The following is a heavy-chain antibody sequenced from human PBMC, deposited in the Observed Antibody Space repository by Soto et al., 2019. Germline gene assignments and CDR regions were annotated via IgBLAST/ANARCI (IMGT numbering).Heavy chain of an antibody. J-gene: IGHJ4*02. Sequence: ASVKVSCKASGYTFTSYGISWVRQAPGQGLEWMGWISAYNGNTNYAQKLQGRVTMTTDTSTSTAYMELRSLRSDDTAVYYCATSEVTRTTWYSEYWGQGTLVTVSS. CDR1: GYTFTSYG. CDR3: ATSEVTRTTWYSEY. CDR2: ISAYNGNT. V-gene: IGHV1-18*01. D-gene: IGHD1-7*01.